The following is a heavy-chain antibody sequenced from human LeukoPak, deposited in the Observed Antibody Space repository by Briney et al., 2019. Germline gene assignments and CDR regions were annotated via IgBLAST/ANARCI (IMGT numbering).Heavy chain of an antibody. J-gene: IGHJ5*02. CDR3: AREPALRRFDP. CDR1: GGSFSGSYY. V-gene: IGHV4-61*02. CDR2: IYTSGST. Sequence: SETLSLTCAVYGGSFSGSYYWSWIRQPAGKGLEWIGRIYTSGSTSYNPSLKSRVTISVDTSKNQFSLKLSSVTAADTAVYYCAREPALRRFDPWGQGTLVTVSS.